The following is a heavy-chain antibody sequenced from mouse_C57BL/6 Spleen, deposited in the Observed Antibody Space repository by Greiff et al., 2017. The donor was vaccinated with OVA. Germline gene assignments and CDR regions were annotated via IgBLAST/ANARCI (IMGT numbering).Heavy chain of an antibody. V-gene: IGHV5-17*01. Sequence: EVQGVESGGGLVKPGGSLKLSCAASGFTFSDYGLHWVRQAPEKGLEWVAYISSGCSTIYYAETVKGRFTSSRDNAKNTLFLQITSLRYEDTAMYYCARLWDYFDYWGQGTTLTVSS. D-gene: IGHD4-1*01. CDR2: ISSGCSTI. J-gene: IGHJ2*01. CDR1: GFTFSDYG. CDR3: ARLWDYFDY.